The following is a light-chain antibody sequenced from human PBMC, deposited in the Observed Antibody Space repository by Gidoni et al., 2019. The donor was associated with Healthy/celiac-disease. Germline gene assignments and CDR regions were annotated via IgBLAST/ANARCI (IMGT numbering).Light chain of an antibody. J-gene: IGLJ2*01. CDR3: QAWDSSTAV. V-gene: IGLV3-1*01. CDR1: GLGDRY. CDR2: QDS. Sequence: SYELAQPPSVSVSPGQTASITCSGDGLGDRYACWYQQKPCQSPVLVIYQDSKRPSGIPERFSGSNSGNTATLTISGTQAMDEADYYCQAWDSSTAVFGGGTKLTVL.